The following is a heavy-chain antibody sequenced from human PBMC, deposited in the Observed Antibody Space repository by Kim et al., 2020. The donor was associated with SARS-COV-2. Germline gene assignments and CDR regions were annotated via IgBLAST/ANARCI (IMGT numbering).Heavy chain of an antibody. CDR3: ERPGSGSYLSYFDY. J-gene: IGHJ4*02. Sequence: YAAPVKGRFTISSDNSKNTLYLQMNSLRVEDTALYYCERPGSGSYLSYFDYWGQGTLVTVSS. V-gene: IGHV3-30*01. D-gene: IGHD1-26*01.